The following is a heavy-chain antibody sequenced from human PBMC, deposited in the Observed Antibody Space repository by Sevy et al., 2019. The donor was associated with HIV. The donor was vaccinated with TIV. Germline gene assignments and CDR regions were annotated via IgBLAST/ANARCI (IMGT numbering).Heavy chain of an antibody. V-gene: IGHV3-23*01. D-gene: IGHD6-19*01. J-gene: IGHJ4*02. Sequence: GGSLRLSCAASGFTFSSYAMSWVRQAPGKGLEWVSAISGSGGSTYYADSVKSRFTISRDNSKNTLYLQMNSLRAEDTAVYYCAKDVEGSSGWYRWFDYWGQGTLVTVSS. CDR3: AKDVEGSSGWYRWFDY. CDR1: GFTFSSYA. CDR2: ISGSGGST.